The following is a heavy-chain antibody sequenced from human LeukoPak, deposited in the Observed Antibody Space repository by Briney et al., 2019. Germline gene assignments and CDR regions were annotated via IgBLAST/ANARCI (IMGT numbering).Heavy chain of an antibody. CDR2: ISYDGSNK. J-gene: IGHJ4*02. D-gene: IGHD4-17*01. CDR1: GFTFSSYA. CDR3: ATIFTVTTFDY. Sequence: GGSLRLSCAASGFTFSSYAMHWVRQAPGKGLEWVAVISYDGSNKYYADSVKGRFTISRDNSKNTLYLQMNSLRAEDTAVYYCATIFTVTTFDYWGQGTLVTVSS. V-gene: IGHV3-30*04.